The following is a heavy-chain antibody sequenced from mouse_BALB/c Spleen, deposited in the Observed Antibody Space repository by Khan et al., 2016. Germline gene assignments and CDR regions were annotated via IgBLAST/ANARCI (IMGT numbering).Heavy chain of an antibody. V-gene: IGHV2-6-7*01. CDR1: GFSLTGYG. CDR3: SSDYDGSAY. Sequence: QVQLKESGPGLVAPSQSLSITCTVSGFSLTGYGVNWVRQPPGKGLEWLGKIWADGRADYNSALKSRVNISTDNSKSQVFLKMNRLQTDDTTNYYCSSDYDGSAYWGQGTQVIVSA. CDR2: IWADGRA. J-gene: IGHJ3*01. D-gene: IGHD2-12*01.